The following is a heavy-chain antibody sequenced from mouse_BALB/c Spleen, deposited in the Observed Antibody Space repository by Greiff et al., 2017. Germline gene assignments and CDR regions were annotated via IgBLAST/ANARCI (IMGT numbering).Heavy chain of an antibody. Sequence: EVHLVESGPGLVKPSQSLSLTCSVTGYSITSGYYWNWIRQFPGNKLEWMGYISYDGSNNYNPSLKNRISITRDTSKNQFFLKLNSVTTEDTATYYCAREPEGFAYWGQGTLVTVSA. CDR3: AREPEGFAY. V-gene: IGHV3-6*02. J-gene: IGHJ3*01. CDR1: GYSITSGYY. CDR2: ISYDGSN.